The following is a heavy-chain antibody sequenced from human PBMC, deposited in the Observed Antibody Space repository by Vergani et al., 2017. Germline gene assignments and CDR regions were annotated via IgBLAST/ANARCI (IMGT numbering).Heavy chain of an antibody. CDR2: IYYSGST. Sequence: VQLQESGPGLVKPSETLSLTCTVSGGSISSYYWSWIRQPPGKGLEWIGSIYYSGSTYYNPSLKSRVTISVDTSKNQFSLKLSSVTAADTAVYYCAREPLDYWGQGTLVTVSS. J-gene: IGHJ4*02. CDR1: GGSISSYY. V-gene: IGHV4-59*12. CDR3: AREPLDY.